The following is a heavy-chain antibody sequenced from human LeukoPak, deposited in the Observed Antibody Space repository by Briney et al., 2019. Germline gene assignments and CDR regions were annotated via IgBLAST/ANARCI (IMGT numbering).Heavy chain of an antibody. CDR1: GFTFSSYS. CDR3: ARESVVPPTRVDY. Sequence: PGGSQRLSCAASGFTFSSYSMNWVRQAPGKGLEWVSSISSSSSYIYYADSVKGRFTISRDNAKNSLYLQMNSLRAEDTAVYYCARESVVPPTRVDYWGQGTLVTVSS. J-gene: IGHJ4*02. V-gene: IGHV3-21*01. D-gene: IGHD2-15*01. CDR2: ISSSSSYI.